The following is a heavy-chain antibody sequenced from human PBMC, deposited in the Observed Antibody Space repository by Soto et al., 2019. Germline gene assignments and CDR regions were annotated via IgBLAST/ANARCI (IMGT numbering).Heavy chain of an antibody. J-gene: IGHJ5*02. D-gene: IGHD2-15*01. V-gene: IGHV3-23*01. CDR1: GFTFNNFA. CDR3: AQEWWVS. Sequence: EVQLLDSGGDLVQPGGSLRLSCVASGFTFNNFAMTWVRQAPGKGLEWVATIARNSAWAHYADSVKGRFTISRDNSLDTVSLHMNSLKPGDTAVYYCAQEWWVSWGQGTLVTVSS. CDR2: IARNSAWA.